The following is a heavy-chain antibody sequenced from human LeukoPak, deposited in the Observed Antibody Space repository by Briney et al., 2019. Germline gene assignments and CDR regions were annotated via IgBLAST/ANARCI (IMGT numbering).Heavy chain of an antibody. Sequence: ASVKVSCKASGYTFTGYYMHWVRQAPGQGLEWMGWINPNSGGTNYAQKFQGRVTMTRDTSISTAYMELSRLRSDDTAVYYCARDQLASSIYYYYYGMDVWGQGTTVTVSS. CDR1: GYTFTGYY. V-gene: IGHV1-2*02. CDR3: ARDQLASSIYYYYYGMDV. CDR2: INPNSGGT. J-gene: IGHJ6*02. D-gene: IGHD6-6*01.